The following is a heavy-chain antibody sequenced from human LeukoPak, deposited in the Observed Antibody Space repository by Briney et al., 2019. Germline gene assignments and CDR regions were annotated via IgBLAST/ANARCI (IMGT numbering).Heavy chain of an antibody. Sequence: SETLSLTCAVYGGSFSGYYWSWIRQPPGKGLEWIGEINHSGSTNYNPSLKSRVTISVDTSKNQFSLKLSSVTAADTAVYYCARVLGKADSGGRYGSGSYYNVNSYYYYGMDVWGQGTTVTVSS. CDR3: ARVLGKADSGGRYGSGSYYNVNSYYYYGMDV. J-gene: IGHJ6*02. V-gene: IGHV4-34*01. D-gene: IGHD3-10*01. CDR2: INHSGST. CDR1: GGSFSGYY.